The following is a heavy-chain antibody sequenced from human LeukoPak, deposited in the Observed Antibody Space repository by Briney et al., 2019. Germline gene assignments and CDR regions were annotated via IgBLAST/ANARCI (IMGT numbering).Heavy chain of an antibody. CDR3: ARDFAQADY. CDR1: GFTSTTYW. Sequence: GESLRLSCAASGFTSTTYWMTWVRQAPGKGLEWVANINQDGTEKYYVDSVKGRFTISRDNAKNSLYLQMNSLRDEDTALYYCARDFAQADYWGQGTQVTVSS. J-gene: IGHJ4*02. CDR2: INQDGTEK. V-gene: IGHV3-7*01.